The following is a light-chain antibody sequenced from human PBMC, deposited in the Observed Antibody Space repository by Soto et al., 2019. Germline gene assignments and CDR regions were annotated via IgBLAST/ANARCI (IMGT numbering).Light chain of an antibody. Sequence: QSALTQPASVSGSPGQSITISCTGLSSDLGGYNPVSWYQQHPGKAPRLIIYEVSNRPSGVSNRFSGSKSGNTASLIISGLQDEDEADYYCSSYKSGSTIFGGGTKLTVL. CDR2: EVS. CDR3: SSYKSGSTI. V-gene: IGLV2-14*01. CDR1: SSDLGGYNP. J-gene: IGLJ2*01.